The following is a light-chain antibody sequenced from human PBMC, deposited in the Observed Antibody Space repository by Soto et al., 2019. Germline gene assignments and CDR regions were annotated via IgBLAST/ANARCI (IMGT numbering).Light chain of an antibody. CDR2: DVS. V-gene: IGLV2-11*01. J-gene: IGLJ1*01. CDR1: SSDVGAYNY. Sequence: QSALTQPRSVSGSPGQSVTISCTGTSSDVGAYNYVSWYQQHPAKAPNLMIYDVSKRPSGVPDRFSDSKSGNTASLTISGLQAEDEGDYYCCSYTNSAYVFGTGTKLTVL. CDR3: CSYTNSAYV.